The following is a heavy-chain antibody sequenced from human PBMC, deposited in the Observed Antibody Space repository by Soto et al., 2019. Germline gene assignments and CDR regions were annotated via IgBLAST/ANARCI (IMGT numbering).Heavy chain of an antibody. J-gene: IGHJ6*03. V-gene: IGHV3-74*01. D-gene: IGHD4-4*01. CDR1: GFTFSSYW. CDR2: INSDGSST. Sequence: GGSLRLSCAASGFTFSSYWMHWVRQAPGKGLVWVSRINSDGSSTSYADSVKGRFTISRDNAKNTLYLQMNSLRAEDTAVYYCARATVTTRYYYYMDVWGKGTTVTVSS. CDR3: ARATVTTRYYYYMDV.